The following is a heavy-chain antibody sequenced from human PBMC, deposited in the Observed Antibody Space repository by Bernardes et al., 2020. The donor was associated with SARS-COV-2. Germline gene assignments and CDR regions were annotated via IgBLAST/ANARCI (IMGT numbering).Heavy chain of an antibody. D-gene: IGHD5-12*01. CDR3: ARADGYDWLDY. J-gene: IGHJ4*02. Sequence: GGSLRLSCAASGFTFSSFAMTWVRQTPGKGLEWVSTLDRNPNNVHYADSVKGRFTISRDNSKNSLSLQMNSLRAEDTTLYYCARADGYDWLDYWGLGTLVTVSS. CDR2: LDRNPNNV. V-gene: IGHV3-23*05. CDR1: GFTFSSFA.